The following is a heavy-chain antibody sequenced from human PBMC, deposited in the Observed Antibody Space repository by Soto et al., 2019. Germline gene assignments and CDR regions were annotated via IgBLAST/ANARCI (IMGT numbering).Heavy chain of an antibody. CDR3: AHRSAYGSFDY. CDR1: GFSLSTSGMG. CDR2: IYWDDDK. V-gene: IGHV2-5*02. Sequence: QITLKESGPPLVKPTQTLTPTCTFSGFSLSTSGMGVGWIRQPPGKALEWLALIYWDDDKRYSPSLKSRLTITKDTSKNQVVLTMTNMDPVDTATYYCAHRSAYGSFDYWGQGTLVTVSS. J-gene: IGHJ4*02. D-gene: IGHD2-21*01.